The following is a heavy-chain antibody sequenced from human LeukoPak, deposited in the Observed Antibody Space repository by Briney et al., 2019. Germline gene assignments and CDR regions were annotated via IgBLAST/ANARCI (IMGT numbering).Heavy chain of an antibody. D-gene: IGHD2-15*01. CDR2: IYSGGTT. CDR1: GGSISSDSYY. CDR3: ARHSRNCSGGYCYLYY. J-gene: IGHJ4*02. Sequence: SETLSLTCAVSGGSISSDSYYWGWIRQPPGKGLEWIGSIYSGGTTYYNPSLKSRVTISVDTSKNQFSLKLTPVTAADAAAYYCARHSRNCSGGYCYLYYWGQGTLVTVSS. V-gene: IGHV4-39*01.